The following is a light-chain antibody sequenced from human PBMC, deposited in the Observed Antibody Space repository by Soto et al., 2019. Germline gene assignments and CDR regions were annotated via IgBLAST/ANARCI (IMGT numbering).Light chain of an antibody. CDR1: QSVGSF. CDR2: GAS. V-gene: IGKV3-20*01. Sequence: EIVMTQSPVTLSVSPGERATLSCRASQSVGSFLAWYQQKPGQAPRLLIYGASSRATGIPDRFSGSGSGTDFTLTISRLEPEDFAVYYCQQYGSSPPITFGQGTRLEIK. J-gene: IGKJ5*01. CDR3: QQYGSSPPIT.